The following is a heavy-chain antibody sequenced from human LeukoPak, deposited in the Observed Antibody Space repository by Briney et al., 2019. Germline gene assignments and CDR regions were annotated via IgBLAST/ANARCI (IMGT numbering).Heavy chain of an antibody. CDR3: ARDTHIVVVTAMAFDP. D-gene: IGHD2-21*02. Sequence: GASVKVSCKASGYTFTGYYMHWGRQAPGQGLEWMGWINPNSGGTNYAQKFQGRVTMTRDTSISTAYMELSRLRSDATAVYYCARDTHIVVVTAMAFDPWGQGTLVTVSS. CDR2: INPNSGGT. J-gene: IGHJ5*02. V-gene: IGHV1-2*02. CDR1: GYTFTGYY.